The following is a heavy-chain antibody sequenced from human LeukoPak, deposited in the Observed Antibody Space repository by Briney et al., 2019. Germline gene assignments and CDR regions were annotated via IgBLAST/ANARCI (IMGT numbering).Heavy chain of an antibody. D-gene: IGHD6-13*01. J-gene: IGHJ4*02. Sequence: GGSLRLSCAASGITVSTNYMSWVRQAPGKGLEWVSIIYSGGATFYADSVKGRFTISRENSKNTLWLQMNSLRAEDTAVYYCAKEPEMGIAAYWGQGTLVTVSS. CDR3: AKEPEMGIAAY. V-gene: IGHV3-53*01. CDR2: IYSGGAT. CDR1: GITVSTNY.